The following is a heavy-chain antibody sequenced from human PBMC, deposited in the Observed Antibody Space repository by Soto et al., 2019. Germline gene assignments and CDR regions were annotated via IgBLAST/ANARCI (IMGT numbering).Heavy chain of an antibody. CDR1: GGSLRNSG. CDR3: AGEREGSGILSYDFDQ. V-gene: IGHV1-69*01. Sequence: QLELVQSGAEVMEPGSSVKLSCKTSGGSLRNSGINWVRQAPGQGLEWVGGIIPIIGTPNYLQRLQTRVTITAVESTNTAFLELGSLRLDDTAIYYCAGEREGSGILSYDFDQWGQGTLVTVSS. CDR2: IIPIIGTP. J-gene: IGHJ4*02. D-gene: IGHD3-10*01.